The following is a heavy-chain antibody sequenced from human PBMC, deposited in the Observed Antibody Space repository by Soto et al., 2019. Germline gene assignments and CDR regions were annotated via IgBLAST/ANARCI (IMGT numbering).Heavy chain of an antibody. Sequence: LRLSCAASGFTFSNAWMSWVRQAPGKGLEWVGRIKSKTDGGTTDYAAPVKGRFTISRDDSKNTLYLQMNSLKTEDTAVYYCTTDLSGYYYDSSGYYFPDYWGQGTLVTVSS. CDR1: GFTFSNAW. D-gene: IGHD3-22*01. CDR3: TTDLSGYYYDSSGYYFPDY. J-gene: IGHJ4*02. CDR2: IKSKTDGGTT. V-gene: IGHV3-15*01.